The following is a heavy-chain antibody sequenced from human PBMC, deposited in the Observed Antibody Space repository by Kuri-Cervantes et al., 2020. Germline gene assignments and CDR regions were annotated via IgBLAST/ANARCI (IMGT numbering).Heavy chain of an antibody. V-gene: IGHV3-48*01. CDR3: ARQLLSWRWEQQGAFDI. D-gene: IGHD1-26*01. J-gene: IGHJ3*02. CDR2: ISPSSDII. Sequence: GGSLRLSCVASGFTFSNYGMHWVRQAPGKGLEWVSYISPSSDIIYYADSVKGRFTISRDNSKNTLYLQMNSLRAEDTAVYYCARQLLSWRWEQQGAFDIWGQGTMVTVSS. CDR1: GFTFSNYG.